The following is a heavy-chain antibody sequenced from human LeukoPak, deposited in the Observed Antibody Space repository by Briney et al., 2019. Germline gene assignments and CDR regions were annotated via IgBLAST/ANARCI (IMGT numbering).Heavy chain of an antibody. CDR3: AREAVYYGSGSPPDY. Sequence: ASVKVSCKASGYTFTGYYMHWVRQAPGQGLEWMGWINPSGGSTSYAQKFQGRVTMTRDTSTSTVYMELSSLRSEDTAVYYCAREAVYYGSGSPPDYWGQGTLVTVSS. D-gene: IGHD3-10*01. CDR1: GYTFTGYY. J-gene: IGHJ4*02. CDR2: INPSGGST. V-gene: IGHV1-46*01.